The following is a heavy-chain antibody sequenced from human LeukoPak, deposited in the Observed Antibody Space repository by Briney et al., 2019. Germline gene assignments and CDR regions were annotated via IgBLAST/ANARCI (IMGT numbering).Heavy chain of an antibody. V-gene: IGHV3-30-3*01. CDR1: GFTFSSYA. J-gene: IGHJ4*02. CDR2: ISYDGSNK. CDR3: ARERGGYSYGSRRTSPFDY. Sequence: PGRSLRLSCAASGFTFSSYAMHWVRQAPGKGLEWVAVISYDGSNKYYADSVKGRFTISKDNSKNTLYLQMNSLRAEDTAVYYCARERGGYSYGSRRTSPFDYWGQGTLVTVSS. D-gene: IGHD5-18*01.